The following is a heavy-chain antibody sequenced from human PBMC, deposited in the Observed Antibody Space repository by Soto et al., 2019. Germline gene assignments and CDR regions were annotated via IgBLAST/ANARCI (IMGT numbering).Heavy chain of an antibody. CDR1: GGSAPSGNYY. V-gene: IGHV4-61*01. D-gene: IGHD6-19*01. CDR2: IYYSGNT. CDR3: ARDQGIAVAVFDL. Sequence: QVQLQESGPGLVKPSETLSLTCTVSGGSAPSGNYYWSWIRQPPGKGLEWIGYIYYSGNTNYHPSLKSRVAISVDTSKNQISLKLRSVTAADTAVYYCARDQGIAVAVFDLWGQGTLVTVSS. J-gene: IGHJ4*02.